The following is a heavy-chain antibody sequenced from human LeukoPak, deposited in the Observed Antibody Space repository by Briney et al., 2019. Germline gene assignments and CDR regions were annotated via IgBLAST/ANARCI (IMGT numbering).Heavy chain of an antibody. CDR2: TYYRSTWYN. D-gene: IGHD3-9*01. CDR1: GDSVSSNSVT. CDR3: ARRLAQYDCFDP. V-gene: IGHV6-1*01. J-gene: IGHJ5*02. Sequence: SQTLSLTCAISGDSVSSNSVTWNWIRQSPSRGLEWLGRTYYRSTWYNDYAVSVRGRITVNPDTSKNQFSLHLNSVTPEDTAVYCCARRLAQYDCFDPWGQGILVTVSS.